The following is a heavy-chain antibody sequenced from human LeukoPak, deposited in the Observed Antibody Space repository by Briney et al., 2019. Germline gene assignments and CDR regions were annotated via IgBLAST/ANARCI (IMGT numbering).Heavy chain of an antibody. D-gene: IGHD6-13*01. CDR2: INHSGST. V-gene: IGHV4-39*07. Sequence: SETLSLTCTVSGGSISSSSYYWSWIRQPPGKGLEWIGEINHSGSTNYNPSLKSRVTISVDTSKNQFSLKLSSVTAADTAVYYCARGRGQQLGWARLRAPYMDYWGQGTLVTVSS. J-gene: IGHJ4*02. CDR1: GGSISSSSYY. CDR3: ARGRGQQLGWARLRAPYMDY.